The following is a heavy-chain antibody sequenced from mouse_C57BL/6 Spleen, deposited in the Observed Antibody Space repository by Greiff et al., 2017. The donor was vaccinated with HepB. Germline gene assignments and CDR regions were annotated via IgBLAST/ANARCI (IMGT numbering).Heavy chain of an antibody. CDR1: GFTFSDYG. Sequence: EVQGVESGGGLVKPGGSLKLSCAASGFTFSDYGMHWVRQAPEKGLEWVAYISSGSSTIYYEDTVKGRFTISRDNAKNTLFLQMTSLRSEDTAMDYCARREDYDAMDYWGQGTSVTVSS. CDR3: ARREDYDAMDY. V-gene: IGHV5-17*01. J-gene: IGHJ4*01. CDR2: ISSGSSTI.